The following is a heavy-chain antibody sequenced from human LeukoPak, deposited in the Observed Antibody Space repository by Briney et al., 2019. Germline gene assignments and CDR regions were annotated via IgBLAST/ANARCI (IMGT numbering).Heavy chain of an antibody. J-gene: IGHJ5*02. Sequence: GGSLRLSCAASGFTFSNYAMNWVRQAPGKGLEWVSGVSAGDGSTYYADSVKGRFTISRDNSENTLYLQMNSLRAEDTAVYYCVKSHTNNWYSWFDPWGQGTLLTVSS. V-gene: IGHV3-23*01. CDR2: VSAGDGST. CDR1: GFTFSNYA. CDR3: VKSHTNNWYSWFDP. D-gene: IGHD1-20*01.